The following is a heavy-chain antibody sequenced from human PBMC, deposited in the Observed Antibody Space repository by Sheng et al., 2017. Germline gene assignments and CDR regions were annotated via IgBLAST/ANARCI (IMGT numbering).Heavy chain of an antibody. CDR1: GGSISSCGYY. CDR3: ARSLYYYYGMDV. CDR2: IYYSGST. V-gene: IGHV4-31*03. Sequence: QVQLQESGPGLVKPSQTLSLTCTVSGGSISSCGYYWSWIRQHPGKGLEWIGYIYYSGSTYYNPSLKSRVTISVDTSKNQFSLKLSSVTAADTAVYYCARSLYYYYGMDVWGQGTTVTVSS. J-gene: IGHJ6*02.